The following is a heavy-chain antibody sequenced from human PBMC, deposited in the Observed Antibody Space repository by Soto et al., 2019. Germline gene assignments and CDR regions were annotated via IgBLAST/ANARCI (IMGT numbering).Heavy chain of an antibody. V-gene: IGHV4-59*01. J-gene: IGHJ4*02. CDR3: ARDRGYSYGTDY. D-gene: IGHD5-18*01. Sequence: KPSETLSLTCTVSGGSISSYYWSWIRQPPGKGLEWIGYIYYSGSTNYNPSLKSRVTISVDTSKNQFSLKLSSVTAADTAVYYCARDRGYSYGTDYWGQGTLVTVSS. CDR1: GGSISSYY. CDR2: IYYSGST.